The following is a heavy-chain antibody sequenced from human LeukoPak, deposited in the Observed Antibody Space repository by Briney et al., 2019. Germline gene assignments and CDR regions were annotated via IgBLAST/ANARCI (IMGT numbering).Heavy chain of an antibody. CDR2: IYYSGST. D-gene: IGHD4-17*01. CDR3: AREYDGDYV. J-gene: IGHJ4*02. CDR1: GFTVSSNY. V-gene: IGHV4-30-4*08. Sequence: LRLSCAASGFTVSSNYMSWVRQPPGKGLEWIGYIYYSGSTYYNPSLKSRVTISVDTSKNQFSLKLSSVTAADTAVYYCAREYDGDYVWGQGTLVTVSS.